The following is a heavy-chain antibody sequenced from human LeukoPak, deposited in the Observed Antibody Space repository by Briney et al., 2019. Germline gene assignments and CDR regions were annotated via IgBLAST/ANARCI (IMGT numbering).Heavy chain of an antibody. V-gene: IGHV4-34*01. J-gene: IGHJ4*02. D-gene: IGHD4/OR15-4a*01. Sequence: SETLCLTCAVYGGSFSGYYWSWIRQPPGKGLEWIGEINHSGSTNYNPSLKSRVTISVDTSKNQFSLRLSSVTAADTAVYYCARGGLTMRTFDYWGQGTLVTVAS. CDR3: ARGGLTMRTFDY. CDR2: INHSGST. CDR1: GGSFSGYY.